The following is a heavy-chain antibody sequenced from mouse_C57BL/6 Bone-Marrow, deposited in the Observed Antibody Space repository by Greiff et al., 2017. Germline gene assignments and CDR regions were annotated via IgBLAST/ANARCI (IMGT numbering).Heavy chain of an antibody. D-gene: IGHD1-1*01. CDR3: ARSDYYGSSLFDY. CDR1: GYAFTNYL. J-gene: IGHJ2*01. Sequence: VKLQESGAELVRPGTSVKVSCKASGYAFTNYLIEWVKQRPGQGLEWIGVINPGSGGTNYNEKFKGKATLTADKSSSTAYMQLSSLTSEDSAVYFCARSDYYGSSLFDYWGQGTTRTVSS. CDR2: INPGSGGT. V-gene: IGHV1-54*01.